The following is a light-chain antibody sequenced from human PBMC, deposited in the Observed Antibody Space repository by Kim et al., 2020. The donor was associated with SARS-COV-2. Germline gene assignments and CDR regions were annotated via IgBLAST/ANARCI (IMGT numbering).Light chain of an antibody. V-gene: IGKV4-1*01. CDR3: QQYYSTPPS. CDR2: WAS. CDR1: QTVVNNSNNTNY. Sequence: RAHLNYKSTQTVVNNSNNTNYLAWYQQKPGQAPKLLIYWASIRESGVSDRFSGSGSETDFTLTISSLQAEDVAVYYCQQYYSTPPSFGQGTKLEIK. J-gene: IGKJ2*03.